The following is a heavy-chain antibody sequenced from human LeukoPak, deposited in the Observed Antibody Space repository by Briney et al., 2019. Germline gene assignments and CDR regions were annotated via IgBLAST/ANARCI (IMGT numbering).Heavy chain of an antibody. V-gene: IGHV3-15*01. CDR3: TTRGYSGYDLRDY. Sequence: PGGSLRLSCAASGFTFSNAWMSWVRQAPGKGQEWVGRIKSKTDGGTTDYAAPVKGRFTISRDDSKNTLYLQMNSLKTEDTAVYYCTTRGYSGYDLRDYWGQGTLVTVSS. J-gene: IGHJ4*02. D-gene: IGHD5-12*01. CDR1: GFTFSNAW. CDR2: IKSKTDGGTT.